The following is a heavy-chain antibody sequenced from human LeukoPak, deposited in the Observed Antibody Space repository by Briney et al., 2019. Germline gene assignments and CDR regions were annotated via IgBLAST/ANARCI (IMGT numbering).Heavy chain of an antibody. CDR1: GFTFGDYW. Sequence: GGSLRLSCEVSGFTFGDYWMHRVRQPPGKGLVWVSRINGDERSRAYADSVKGRFTISRDNSKNTLYLQMNSLRVEDTGTYYCARDRAERNWTYHTLFDSWGQGTPVIVSS. J-gene: IGHJ4*02. V-gene: IGHV3-74*01. CDR3: ARDRAERNWTYHTLFDS. CDR2: INGDERSR. D-gene: IGHD1-7*01.